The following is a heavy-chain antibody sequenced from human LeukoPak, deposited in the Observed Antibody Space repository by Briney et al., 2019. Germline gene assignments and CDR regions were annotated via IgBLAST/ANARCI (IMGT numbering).Heavy chain of an antibody. D-gene: IGHD3-10*01. CDR3: ARVNYYGSTSGY. Sequence: SETLSLTCAVYGGSLSGYYWSWIRQPPGKGLEWIGEINHSGSTNYNPSLKSRVTISVDTSKNQFSLKLSSVTAADTAVYYCARVNYYGSTSGYWGQGTLVTVSS. V-gene: IGHV4-34*01. CDR1: GGSLSGYY. CDR2: INHSGST. J-gene: IGHJ4*02.